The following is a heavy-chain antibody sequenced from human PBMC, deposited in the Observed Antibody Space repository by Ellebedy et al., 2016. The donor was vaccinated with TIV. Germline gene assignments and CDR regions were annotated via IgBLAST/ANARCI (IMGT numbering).Heavy chain of an antibody. CDR1: GGSISSYY. J-gene: IGHJ5*02. Sequence: MPSETLSLTCTVSGGSISSYYWSWIRQPPGKGLEWIGYIYYSGSTNYNPSLKSRVTISVDTSKNQFSLKLSSVTAADTAVYYCARQGGYSSGWYMDRWGQGTLVTVSS. D-gene: IGHD6-19*01. CDR3: ARQGGYSSGWYMDR. V-gene: IGHV4-59*08. CDR2: IYYSGST.